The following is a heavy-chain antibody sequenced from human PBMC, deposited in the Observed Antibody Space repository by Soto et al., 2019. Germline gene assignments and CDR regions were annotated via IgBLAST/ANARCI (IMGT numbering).Heavy chain of an antibody. CDR2: ISAYNGNT. J-gene: IGHJ4*02. Sequence: GASVKVSCKASGYTFTSYGISWVRQAPGQGLEWMGWISAYNGNTNYAQKLQGRVTMTTDTSTSTACMELRSLRSDDTAVYYCARDVDIVVVPAANFNDYWGQGTLVTVSS. CDR3: ARDVDIVVVPAANFNDY. V-gene: IGHV1-18*01. CDR1: GYTFTSYG. D-gene: IGHD2-2*01.